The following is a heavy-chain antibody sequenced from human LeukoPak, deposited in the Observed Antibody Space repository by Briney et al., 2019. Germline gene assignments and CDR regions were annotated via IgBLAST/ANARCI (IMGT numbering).Heavy chain of an antibody. CDR3: ARVLTAAGTFDP. CDR1: GDSVSSNSAT. D-gene: IGHD6-13*01. V-gene: IGHV6-1*01. J-gene: IGHJ5*02. CDR2: TYYRSKRFN. Sequence: SQTLSLTCAISGDSVSSNSATWNWIRQSPSRGLEWLGRTYYRSKRFNDYVGSVKSRITINPDTSKNQLSLQLSSVTPEDTAVYYCARVLTAAGTFDPWGQGTLVTVSS.